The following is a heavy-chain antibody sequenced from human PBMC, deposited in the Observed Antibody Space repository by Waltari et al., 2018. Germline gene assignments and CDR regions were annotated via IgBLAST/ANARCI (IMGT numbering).Heavy chain of an antibody. D-gene: IGHD6-13*01. CDR1: GGSFSGYY. V-gene: IGHV4-34*01. Sequence: QVQLQQWGAGLLKPSETLSLTCAVYGGSFSGYYWSWIRPPPGTGLEGIGEINHSGSTNYNPSLKSRVTISVDTSKNQFSLKLSSVTAADTAVYYCARGIKVGGNRSSSRGGYYGMDVWGQGTTVTVSS. J-gene: IGHJ6*02. CDR3: ARGIKVGGNRSSSRGGYYGMDV. CDR2: INHSGST.